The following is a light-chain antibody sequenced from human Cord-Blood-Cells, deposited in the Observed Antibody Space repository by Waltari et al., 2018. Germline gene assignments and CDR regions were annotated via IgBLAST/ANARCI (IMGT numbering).Light chain of an antibody. CDR3: QQYYSTPFT. J-gene: IGKJ3*01. V-gene: IGKV4-1*01. CDR2: WAS. Sequence: DLVMTQSPDSLAVSLGERATINCKSSQSVLYSSNNKNDLSWYQQKPGQPPKLLIYWASTRESGVPDRFSGSGSETDFSLTISSLQAEDVAVYYCQQYYSTPFTFGPGTKVDIK. CDR1: QSVLYSSNNKND.